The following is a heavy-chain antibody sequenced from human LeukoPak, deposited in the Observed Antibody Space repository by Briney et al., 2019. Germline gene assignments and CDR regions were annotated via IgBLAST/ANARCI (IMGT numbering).Heavy chain of an antibody. CDR2: TYYRSKWYN. Sequence: SQTLSLTCAISGDSVSSKSASWNWIRQSPSRGFEWLGRTYYRSKWYNDYAVSVKGRITINPDTSKNQFSLQLNSLTPEDTAVYYCARNTPDFGTHQRFDPWGQGTLVTVSS. V-gene: IGHV6-1*01. D-gene: IGHD3-10*01. CDR3: ARNTPDFGTHQRFDP. CDR1: GDSVSSKSAS. J-gene: IGHJ5*02.